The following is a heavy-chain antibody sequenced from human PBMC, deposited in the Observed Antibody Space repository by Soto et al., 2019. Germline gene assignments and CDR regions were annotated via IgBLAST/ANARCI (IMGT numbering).Heavy chain of an antibody. Sequence: QVQLVESGGGVVQPGRSLRLSCAASGFTFSSYGMHWVRQAPGKGLEWVAVIWYDGSNKYYADSVKGRFTISRDNSKNTLYLQMNSLRAEDTAVYYCARDRGSGGWGWFDPWGQGTLVTVSS. D-gene: IGHD6-19*01. V-gene: IGHV3-33*01. J-gene: IGHJ5*02. CDR2: IWYDGSNK. CDR1: GFTFSSYG. CDR3: ARDRGSGGWGWFDP.